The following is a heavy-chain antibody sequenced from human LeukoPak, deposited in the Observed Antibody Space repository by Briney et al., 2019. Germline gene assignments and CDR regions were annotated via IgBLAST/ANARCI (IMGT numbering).Heavy chain of an antibody. D-gene: IGHD2-2*01. CDR1: GGSISSFY. V-gene: IGHV4-59*12. CDR3: AREPRVYCSSTSCLGPYFDY. J-gene: IGHJ4*02. Sequence: SETLSLTRTVSGGSISSFYWSWIRQPPGKGLEWIGYIYYSGSTNYNPSLKSRVTISVGTSKNQFSLKLSSVTAADTAVYYCAREPRVYCSSTSCLGPYFDYWGQGTLVTVSS. CDR2: IYYSGST.